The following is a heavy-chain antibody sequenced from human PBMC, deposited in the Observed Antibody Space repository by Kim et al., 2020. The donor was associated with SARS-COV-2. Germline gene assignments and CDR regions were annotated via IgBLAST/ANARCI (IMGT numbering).Heavy chain of an antibody. J-gene: IGHJ6*02. Sequence: SETLSLTCAVYGGSFSGYYWSWIRQPPGKGLEWIGEINHSGSTHYNPSLKSRVTISVDTSKNQFSLKLSSVTAADTAVYYCARGMVRGVMHYYYGMDVWGQGTTVTVSS. D-gene: IGHD3-10*01. CDR2: INHSGST. CDR1: GGSFSGYY. CDR3: ARGMVRGVMHYYYGMDV. V-gene: IGHV4-34*01.